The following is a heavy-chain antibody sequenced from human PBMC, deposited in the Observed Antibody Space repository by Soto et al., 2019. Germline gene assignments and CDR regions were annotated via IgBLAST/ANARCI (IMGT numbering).Heavy chain of an antibody. V-gene: IGHV1-8*01. CDR1: GYTFTSYD. J-gene: IGHJ4*02. D-gene: IGHD2-15*01. CDR2: MNPNSGNT. CDR3: ARCGYCSGGSCYRACVY. Sequence: GASVKVSCKASGYTFTSYDINWVRQATGQGLEWMGWMNPNSGNTGYAQKFQGRVTMTRNTSISTAYMELSSLRSEDTAVYYCARCGYCSGGSCYRACVYWGQGTLVTVSS.